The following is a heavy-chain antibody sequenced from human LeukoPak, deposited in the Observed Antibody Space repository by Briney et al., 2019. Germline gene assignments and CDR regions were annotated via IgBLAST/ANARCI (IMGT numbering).Heavy chain of an antibody. D-gene: IGHD3-22*01. Sequence: GRSLRLSCAASGFTFSSYGMHWVRQAPGKGLEWVAVIWYDGSNKYYADSVKGRFTISRDNSKNTLYLQMNSLRAEDTAAYYCARVPSYYYDSSGYFDYWGQGTLVTVSS. J-gene: IGHJ4*02. CDR1: GFTFSSYG. V-gene: IGHV3-33*01. CDR3: ARVPSYYYDSSGYFDY. CDR2: IWYDGSNK.